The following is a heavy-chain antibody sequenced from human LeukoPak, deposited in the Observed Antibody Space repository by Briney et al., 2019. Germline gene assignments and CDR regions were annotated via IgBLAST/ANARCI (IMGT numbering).Heavy chain of an antibody. CDR1: GFTFSSYG. J-gene: IGHJ5*02. V-gene: IGHV3-30*02. D-gene: IGHD6-13*01. CDR3: AKDPIAAAGHNWFDP. Sequence: GGSLRLSCAASGFTFSSYGMHWVRQAPGKGLEWVAFIRYDGSNKYYADSVKGRFTISRDNSKNTLYLQMNSLRAEDTAVYYCAKDPIAAAGHNWFDPWGQGTLVAVSS. CDR2: IRYDGSNK.